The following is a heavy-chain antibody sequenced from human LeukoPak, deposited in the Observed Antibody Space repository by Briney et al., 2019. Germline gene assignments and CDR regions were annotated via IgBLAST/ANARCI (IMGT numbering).Heavy chain of an antibody. V-gene: IGHV3-30*04. CDR1: GFTFSSCA. D-gene: IGHD6-13*01. Sequence: GGSLRLSCAASGFTFSSCAMHWVRQAPGKGLEWVAVISYDGSNKYYADSVKGRFTISRDNSKNTLYLQMNSLRAEDTAVYYCARALIAAAGTGYFDYWGQGTLVTVSS. CDR2: ISYDGSNK. J-gene: IGHJ4*02. CDR3: ARALIAAAGTGYFDY.